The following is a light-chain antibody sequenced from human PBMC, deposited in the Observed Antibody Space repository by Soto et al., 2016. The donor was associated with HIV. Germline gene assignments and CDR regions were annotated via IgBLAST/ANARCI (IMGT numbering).Light chain of an antibody. J-gene: IGKJ5*01. CDR3: QQYYSTPIT. CDR2: AAS. V-gene: IGKV1-NL1*01. Sequence: DIQMTQSPSAMSASVGDRVTITCRASQGISNSLAWYQQKPGKAPKLLLYAASRLESGVPSRFSGSGSGTDYTLTISSLQPEDFATYYCQQYYSTPITFGQGTRLEIK. CDR1: QGISNS.